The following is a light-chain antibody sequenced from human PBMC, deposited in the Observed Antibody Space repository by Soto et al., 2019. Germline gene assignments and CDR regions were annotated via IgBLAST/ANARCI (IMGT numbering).Light chain of an antibody. V-gene: IGKV3-20*01. J-gene: IGKJ1*01. Sequence: EIVMTQSPATLSVSPGERATLSCSASQSVSGSYLAWYQQKPGQAPRLLIYGASSRATGIPDRFSGSGSGTDFTLTISRLEPEDFAVYYCQQYGSSPWTFGQGTKVDIK. CDR3: QQYGSSPWT. CDR2: GAS. CDR1: QSVSGSY.